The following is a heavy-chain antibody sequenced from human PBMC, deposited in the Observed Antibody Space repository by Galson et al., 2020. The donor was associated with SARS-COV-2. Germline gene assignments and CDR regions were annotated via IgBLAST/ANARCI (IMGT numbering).Heavy chain of an antibody. D-gene: IGHD7-27*01. CDR3: ARGDMGNDYFDY. Sequence: GGSLRLSCAVSGFTFSSYWMHWVRQAPGKGLVWVSRIYSEGSSTSYADSVKDRFTISGDNAKNTLYLQMNSLRAEDTAVYYCARGDMGNDYFDYWGQGTLVTVSS. V-gene: IGHV3-74*01. J-gene: IGHJ4*02. CDR1: GFTFSSYW. CDR2: IYSEGSST.